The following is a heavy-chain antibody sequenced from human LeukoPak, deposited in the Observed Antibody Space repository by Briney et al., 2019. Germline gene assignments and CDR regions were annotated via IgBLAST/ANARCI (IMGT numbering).Heavy chain of an antibody. J-gene: IGHJ5*02. V-gene: IGHV3-11*01. Sequence: PGGSPRLSCAASGFIFSDSYMSWIRQAPGKGLEWVSYINGGGYTAYCADSVKGRCTISRDNAKNSLYLQMNSLRAEDTAIYYCARKTDSGPFDLWGQGTLVTVSS. CDR1: GFIFSDSY. CDR3: ARKTDSGPFDL. D-gene: IGHD5-12*01. CDR2: INGGGYTA.